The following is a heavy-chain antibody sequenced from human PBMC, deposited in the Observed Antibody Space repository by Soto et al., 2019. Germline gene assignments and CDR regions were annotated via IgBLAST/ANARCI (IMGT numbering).Heavy chain of an antibody. D-gene: IGHD3-10*01. CDR3: AKVVGAIPSRPNCPDY. J-gene: IGHJ4*02. Sequence: GGSLRLSCAASGFTFSSYAMSWVRQAPGKGLEWVSAISGSGGSTYYADSVKGRFTISRDNSKNTLYLQMNSLRAEDTAVYYCAKVVGAIPSRPNCPDYWGQGTLVTVSS. CDR1: GFTFSSYA. V-gene: IGHV3-23*01. CDR2: ISGSGGST.